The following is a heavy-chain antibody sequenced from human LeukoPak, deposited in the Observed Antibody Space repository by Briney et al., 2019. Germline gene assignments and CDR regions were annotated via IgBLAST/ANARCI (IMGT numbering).Heavy chain of an antibody. D-gene: IGHD3-16*01. CDR1: GFTFSSYA. V-gene: IGHV3-23*01. Sequence: PGGSLRLSCAASGFTFSSYAMSWVRQAPGKGLEWVSVISGGGGSTYYADSVKGRFTISRDNSKNTLYLQINSLRAEDTAVFYCAKPGQVHRSDYPLTKDAFHMWGQGTMVTVSS. J-gene: IGHJ3*02. CDR3: AKPGQVHRSDYPLTKDAFHM. CDR2: ISGGGGST.